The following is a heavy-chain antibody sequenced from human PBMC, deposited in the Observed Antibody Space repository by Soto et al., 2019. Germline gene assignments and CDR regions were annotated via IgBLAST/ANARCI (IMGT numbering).Heavy chain of an antibody. D-gene: IGHD3-9*01. V-gene: IGHV5-51*01. Sequence: PGESLKISCKGSGYSFTSYWIGWVRQMPGKGLEWMGIIYPGDSDTRYSPSFQGQVTISADKSISTAYLQWSSLKASDTAMYYCARHQEIRYFDWLGPSQGGGFNWFDPWGQGTLVTVSS. J-gene: IGHJ5*02. CDR3: ARHQEIRYFDWLGPSQGGGFNWFDP. CDR1: GYSFTSYW. CDR2: IYPGDSDT.